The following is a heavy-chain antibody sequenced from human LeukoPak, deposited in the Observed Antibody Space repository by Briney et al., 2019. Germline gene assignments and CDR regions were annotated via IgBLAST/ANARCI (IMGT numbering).Heavy chain of an antibody. CDR3: ATPPVWFGEFMSGNSILGYFQD. D-gene: IGHD3-10*01. CDR2: FDTQEGET. Sequence: ASVKVSCKISGHTLTELSIHWVRQAPGKGLEWMGGFDTQEGETIFAQNFQGRVTMTEDTSSDTAYMELSSPTSEDTAVYYCATPPVWFGEFMSGNSILGYFQDWGQGTLVTVSS. V-gene: IGHV1-24*01. CDR1: GHTLTELS. J-gene: IGHJ1*01.